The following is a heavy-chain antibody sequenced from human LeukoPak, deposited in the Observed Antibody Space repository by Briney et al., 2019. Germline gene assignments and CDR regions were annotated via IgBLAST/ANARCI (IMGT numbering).Heavy chain of an antibody. V-gene: IGHV1-2*02. CDR2: INPNSGGT. D-gene: IGHD1-26*01. CDR3: ARERGMVGATTGAFDI. CDR1: GYTFTSYG. Sequence: PWASVKVSCKASGYTFTSYGISWVRQAPGQGLEWMGWINPNSGGTNYAQKFQGRVTMTRDTSISTAYMELSRLRSDDTAVYYCARERGMVGATTGAFDIWGQGTMVTVSS. J-gene: IGHJ3*02.